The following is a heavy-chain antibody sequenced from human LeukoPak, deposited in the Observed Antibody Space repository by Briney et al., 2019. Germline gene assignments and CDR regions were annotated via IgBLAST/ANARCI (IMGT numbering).Heavy chain of an antibody. D-gene: IGHD1-26*01. CDR3: ARGGLTIAEATTSWYLDY. V-gene: IGHV3-33*08. CDR2: IWYDGSNE. Sequence: GGSLRLSCAASRFTFSTYGMHWVRQAQGKGLEWVALIWYDGSNENYADSVKGRFTISRDNSRNTLYLQMNSLRGEDTAVYYCARGGLTIAEATTSWYLDYWGQGTLVTVSS. J-gene: IGHJ4*02. CDR1: RFTFSTYG.